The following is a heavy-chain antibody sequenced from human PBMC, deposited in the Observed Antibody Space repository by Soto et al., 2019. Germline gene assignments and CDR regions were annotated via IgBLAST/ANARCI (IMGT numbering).Heavy chain of an antibody. CDR2: IYHSGST. Sequence: QVQLQESGPGLVKPSGTLSLTCAVSGGSISSSHWWSWVRQPPGKGLEWIGEIYHSGSTYYNPSLKSRVTISVDKSKNQFSLKLSSVTAADTAVCYCARDQYYYDGGYYGMDVWGQGTTVTVSS. CDR3: ARDQYYYDGGYYGMDV. D-gene: IGHD3-22*01. J-gene: IGHJ6*02. CDR1: GGSISSSHW. V-gene: IGHV4-4*02.